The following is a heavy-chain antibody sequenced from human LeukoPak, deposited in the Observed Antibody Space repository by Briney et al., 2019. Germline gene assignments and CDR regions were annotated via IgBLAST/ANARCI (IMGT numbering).Heavy chain of an antibody. V-gene: IGHV4-34*01. CDR1: GGSFSGYY. Sequence: SSETLSLTCAVYGGSFSGYYWSWIRQPPGKGLEWIGEINHSGSTNYNPSLKSRVTISVDTSKNQFSLKLSSVTAADTAVYYCARENSVTYYYGSGRPFDYWDQGTLVTVSS. J-gene: IGHJ4*02. CDR2: INHSGST. D-gene: IGHD3-10*01. CDR3: ARENSVTYYYGSGRPFDY.